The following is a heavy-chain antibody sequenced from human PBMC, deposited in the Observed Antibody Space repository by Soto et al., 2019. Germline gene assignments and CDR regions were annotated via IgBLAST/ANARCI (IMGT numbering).Heavy chain of an antibody. D-gene: IGHD6-6*01. CDR3: ARGGLAARKGRWFDP. Sequence: KPSETLSLTCTVSGDSISIYYWGWIRQPPGKGLEWIGYIHYSGSTNYNPSLKSRVTISVDTPKNQFSLKVNSMTAADTAVYYCARGGLAARKGRWFDPWGQGTLVTVSS. J-gene: IGHJ5*02. V-gene: IGHV4-59*01. CDR1: GDSISIYY. CDR2: IHYSGST.